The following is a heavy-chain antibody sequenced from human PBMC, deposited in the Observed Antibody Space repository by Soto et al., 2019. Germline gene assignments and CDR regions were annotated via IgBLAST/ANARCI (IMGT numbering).Heavy chain of an antibody. J-gene: IGHJ4*02. Sequence: PGGSLRLSCAASGFTFSSYAMSWVRQAPGKGLEWVSAISGSGGSTYYADSVKGRFTISRDNSKNTLYLQMNSLRAEDTAVYYCATPSEGITMIVIFDYWGQGTLVTVSS. V-gene: IGHV3-23*01. CDR1: GFTFSSYA. D-gene: IGHD3-22*01. CDR2: ISGSGGST. CDR3: ATPSEGITMIVIFDY.